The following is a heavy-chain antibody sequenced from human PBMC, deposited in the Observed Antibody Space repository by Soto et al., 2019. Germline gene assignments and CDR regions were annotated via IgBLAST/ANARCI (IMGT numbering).Heavy chain of an antibody. Sequence: QVQLVQSGDEVSKPGSSVKVSCKASGYIFVNYGIAWVRQSPGQRLEWMGWISPYSGTTNYASKVQGRLTMTTDTSTRTAYMDLWSLTSDDTAVYYCAMVDNYVEPTPQDVWGPGTTVTV. CDR1: GYIFVNYG. J-gene: IGHJ6*02. CDR2: ISPYSGTT. V-gene: IGHV1-18*01. D-gene: IGHD3-16*01. CDR3: AMVDNYVEPTPQDV.